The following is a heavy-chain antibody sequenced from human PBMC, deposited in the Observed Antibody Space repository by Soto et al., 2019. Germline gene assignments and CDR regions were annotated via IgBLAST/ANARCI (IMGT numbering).Heavy chain of an antibody. CDR2: ISAYNGNT. J-gene: IGHJ2*01. CDR3: ARAVEHPAMVGYWYFDL. CDR1: GYTFTSYG. D-gene: IGHD5-18*01. Sequence: QVQLVQSGAEVKKHGASVKVSCKASGYTFTSYGISWVRQAPGQGLEWMGWISAYNGNTNYAQKLQGRVTMTTDTSTSTAYMELSSLRSDDTAVYYCARAVEHPAMVGYWYFDLWGRGTLVTVSS. V-gene: IGHV1-18*01.